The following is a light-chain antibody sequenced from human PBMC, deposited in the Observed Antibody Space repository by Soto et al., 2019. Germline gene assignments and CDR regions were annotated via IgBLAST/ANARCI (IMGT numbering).Light chain of an antibody. CDR3: QKYNSY. J-gene: IGKJ5*01. V-gene: IGKV1-5*01. CDR1: QSIGSW. CDR2: DAS. Sequence: DFQMTQSPSTLSASVGDKVTMTCRASQSIGSWLAWYQQKPGKAPKVLIYDASSLESGVPSRFSGCGSGTEFTLTISSLQPDDFATYYCQKYNSYFGQGTRLEIK.